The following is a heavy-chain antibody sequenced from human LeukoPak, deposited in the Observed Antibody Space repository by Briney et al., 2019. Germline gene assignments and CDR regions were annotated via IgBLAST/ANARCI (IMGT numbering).Heavy chain of an antibody. CDR2: ISYDGYNK. J-gene: IGHJ4*02. Sequence: GGSLRLSCAASGFTFSSYALHWVRQAPGKGLEWVAVISYDGYNKNYADSVKGRFTISRDSSKNTLYLQMNSLRAEDTAVYYCTRGYVGIDYWGQGTLVTVSS. V-gene: IGHV3-30-3*01. CDR3: TRGYVGIDY. CDR1: GFTFSSYA. D-gene: IGHD5-12*01.